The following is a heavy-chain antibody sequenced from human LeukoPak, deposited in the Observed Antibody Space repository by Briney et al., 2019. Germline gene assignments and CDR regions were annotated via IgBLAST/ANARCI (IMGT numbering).Heavy chain of an antibody. CDR1: GFTFSSYA. CDR2: ISGSGGTR. J-gene: IGHJ3*01. D-gene: IGHD4-17*01. CDR3: ARLGLGDLGLRRAFNV. V-gene: IGHV3-23*01. Sequence: GGSLRLSCAASGFTFSSYAMSWVRQAPGKGLEWVSAISGSGGTRYYADSVKGRFTISRDNSRNTLYLQMNSLRAEDTAVYFCARLGLGDLGLRRAFNVWGQGTMVTVSS.